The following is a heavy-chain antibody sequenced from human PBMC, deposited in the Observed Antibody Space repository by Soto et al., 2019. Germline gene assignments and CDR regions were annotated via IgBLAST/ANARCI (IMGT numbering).Heavy chain of an antibody. Sequence: EVQLVESGGGLVQPGGSLRLSCAASGFTVSSNYMSWVRQAPGKGLEWVSVIYSGGSTYYADSVKGRFTISRDNSKNILYLQMTSLRAEDTAVYYCARWPGWNDRWFDPWGQGTLVTVSS. J-gene: IGHJ5*02. V-gene: IGHV3-66*01. CDR1: GFTVSSNY. D-gene: IGHD1-1*01. CDR2: IYSGGST. CDR3: ARWPGWNDRWFDP.